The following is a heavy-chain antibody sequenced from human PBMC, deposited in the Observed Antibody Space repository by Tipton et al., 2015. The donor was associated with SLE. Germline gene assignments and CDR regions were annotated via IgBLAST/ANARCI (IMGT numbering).Heavy chain of an antibody. Sequence: GSLRLSCTASGFTFSSYTMNWVRQAPGKGLEWLSDISKSSGSIYFADSVKGRFTISRDNAKNSLYLQMNSLRAEDTAVYYCAKDCSWSKGAFDLWGRGTMVTVSS. V-gene: IGHV3-48*01. D-gene: IGHD6-13*01. CDR2: ISKSSGSI. CDR1: GFTFSSYT. J-gene: IGHJ3*01. CDR3: AKDCSWSKGAFDL.